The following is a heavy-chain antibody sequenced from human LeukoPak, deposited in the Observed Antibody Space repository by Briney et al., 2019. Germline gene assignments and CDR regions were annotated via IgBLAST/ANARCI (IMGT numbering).Heavy chain of an antibody. D-gene: IGHD3-10*01. Sequence: SETLSLTCAVYGGSFSGYYWSWIRQPPGKGLEWIGEINHSGSTNYNPSLKSRVTISVDTSKNQFSLKLSSVTAADTAVYYCARVRITMVRGVIITPGCYFDYWGQGTLVTVSS. CDR2: INHSGST. CDR3: ARVRITMVRGVIITPGCYFDY. J-gene: IGHJ4*02. V-gene: IGHV4-34*01. CDR1: GGSFSGYY.